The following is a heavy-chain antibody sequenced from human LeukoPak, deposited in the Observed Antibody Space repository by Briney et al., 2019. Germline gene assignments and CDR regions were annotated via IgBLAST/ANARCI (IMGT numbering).Heavy chain of an antibody. CDR1: GGSFSGYY. CDR3: ARGVVVVPAAKFDY. Sequence: SETLSLTCAVYGGSFSGYYWSWIRQPPGKGLEWIGEINHSGSTNYNPSLKSRVTISVDTSKNQFSLKLSSVTAADTAVYYCARGVVVVPAAKFDYWGQGTLVTVSS. CDR2: INHSGST. J-gene: IGHJ4*02. D-gene: IGHD2-2*01. V-gene: IGHV4-34*01.